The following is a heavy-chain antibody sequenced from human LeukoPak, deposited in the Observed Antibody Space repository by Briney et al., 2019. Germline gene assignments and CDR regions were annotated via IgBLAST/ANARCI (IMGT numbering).Heavy chain of an antibody. CDR2: IYYSGST. CDR3: ASYRNYYDSSGYSY. Sequence: SQTLSLTCTVSGGSISSGGYYWSWIRQHPGKGLEWIGSIYYSGSTYYNPSLKSRVTISVDTSKNQFSLKLSSVTAADTAVYYCASYRNYYDSSGYSYWGQGTLVTVSS. D-gene: IGHD3-22*01. V-gene: IGHV4-39*01. CDR1: GGSISSGGYY. J-gene: IGHJ4*02.